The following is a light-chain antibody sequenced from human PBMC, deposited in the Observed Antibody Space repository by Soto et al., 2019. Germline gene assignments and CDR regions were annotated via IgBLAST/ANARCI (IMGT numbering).Light chain of an antibody. CDR3: HQRSNWPYLT. CDR2: DAS. CDR1: QSVSGY. V-gene: IGKV3-11*01. Sequence: EIVLTQSPDTLSLSPGERATLSCRASQSVSGYLGWYQQKPGQAPRLLIYDASNRAYGVPTRFRGSGSGTNFTLTSSSLEPDDFAVYYCHQRSNWPYLTFGGGTRV. J-gene: IGKJ4*01.